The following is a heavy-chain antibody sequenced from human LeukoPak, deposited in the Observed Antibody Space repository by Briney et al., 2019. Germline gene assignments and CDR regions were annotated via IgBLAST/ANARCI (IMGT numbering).Heavy chain of an antibody. CDR2: INGDGSSI. V-gene: IGHV3-74*01. CDR1: GFTFSNYW. CDR3: ARITIFGVVPLYGMDV. Sequence: GGSLRLSCAASGFTFSNYWMHWVRQSPGKGLVWVSRINGDGSSIAYADSVKGRFTTSRDNAKNTLYLQMNSLRAEDTAVYYCARITIFGVVPLYGMDVWGQGTTVTASS. D-gene: IGHD3-3*01. J-gene: IGHJ6*02.